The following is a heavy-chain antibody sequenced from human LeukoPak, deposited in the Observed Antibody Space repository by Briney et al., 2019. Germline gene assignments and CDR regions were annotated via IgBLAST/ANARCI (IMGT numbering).Heavy chain of an antibody. Sequence: PGRSLRLSCTASGFTFGDYAMSWVRQAPGKGLEWVGFIRSKAYGGTTEYAASVKGRFTISRDDSKSTAYLQMNSLKTEDTAVYYCTREVPAAQRDYYYYMDVWGKGTTVTVSS. CDR3: TREVPAAQRDYYYYMDV. V-gene: IGHV3-49*04. CDR2: IRSKAYGGTT. CDR1: GFTFGDYA. J-gene: IGHJ6*03. D-gene: IGHD2-2*01.